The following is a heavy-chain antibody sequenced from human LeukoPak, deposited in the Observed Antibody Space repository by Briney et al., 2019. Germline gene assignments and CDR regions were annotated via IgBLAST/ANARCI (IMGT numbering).Heavy chain of an antibody. J-gene: IGHJ4*02. CDR3: AKRGGYSFDY. V-gene: IGHV3-23*01. Sequence: GGSLRLSCAAYGFTFSTCAMNWVRQAPGKGLEWVSVFIGGGSTYYADSVKGRFTISIDNSKNTLYLQMNSLRAEDTAVYYCAKRGGYSFDYWGQGTLVTVSS. CDR2: FIGGGST. CDR1: GFTFSTCA. D-gene: IGHD2-15*01.